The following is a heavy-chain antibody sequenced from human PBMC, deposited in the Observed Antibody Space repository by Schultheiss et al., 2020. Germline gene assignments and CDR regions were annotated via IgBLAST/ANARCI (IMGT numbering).Heavy chain of an antibody. D-gene: IGHD2-15*01. J-gene: IGHJ4*02. CDR2: INHSGST. CDR1: GVSFSGYS. Sequence: SQTLSLTCAVYGVSFSGYSWNWIRQFPGKGLEWIGEINHSGSTKYNPSLKSRVTVSVDTSKNQFSLKLSSVTAADTAVYYCERGRTYIKGYCSVGSCYPFDYWGQGTLVTVSS. V-gene: IGHV4-34*01. CDR3: ERGRTYIKGYCSVGSCYPFDY.